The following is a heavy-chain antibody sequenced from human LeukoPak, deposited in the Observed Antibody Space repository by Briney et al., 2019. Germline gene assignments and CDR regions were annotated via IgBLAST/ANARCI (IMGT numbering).Heavy chain of an antibody. Sequence: KPGASVTVSCTASGYTFTSYYMHWVRQAPGQGLEWMGIINPSGGSTSYAQKFQGRVTMTRDTSTSTVYMELSSLRSEDTAVYYCARGEYSSSWYVGGPFDYWGQGTLVTVSS. V-gene: IGHV1-46*01. J-gene: IGHJ4*02. D-gene: IGHD6-13*01. CDR2: INPSGGST. CDR1: GYTFTSYY. CDR3: ARGEYSSSWYVGGPFDY.